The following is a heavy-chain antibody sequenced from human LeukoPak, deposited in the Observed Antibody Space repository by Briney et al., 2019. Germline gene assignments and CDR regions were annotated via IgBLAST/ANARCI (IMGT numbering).Heavy chain of an antibody. CDR3: ARGADTDYSSDS. J-gene: IGHJ5*02. Sequence: PGGSLRLSCAASGFTFDDYAMHWVRQAPGKGLEWVSGISWNSGSIGYADSVKGRFTISRDNAKNTLYLQMNSLRAEDTAVYYCARGADTDYSSDSWGQGTLVTVSS. CDR1: GFTFDDYA. CDR2: ISWNSGSI. V-gene: IGHV3-9*01. D-gene: IGHD6-19*01.